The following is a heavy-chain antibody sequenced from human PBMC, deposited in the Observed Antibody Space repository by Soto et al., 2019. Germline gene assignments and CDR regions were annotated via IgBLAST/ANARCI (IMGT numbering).Heavy chain of an antibody. D-gene: IGHD6-6*01. CDR2: ISAYNGNT. J-gene: IGHJ4*02. CDR3: ARVGDGGIAARPFDY. CDR1: GYTFTSYG. V-gene: IGHV1-18*01. Sequence: ASVKVSCKASGYTFTSYGISWVRQAPGQGLEWMGWISAYNGNTNYAQKLQGRVTMTTDTSTSTAYMELRSLRSDDTAVYYCARVGDGGIAARPFDYWGQGTLVTSPQ.